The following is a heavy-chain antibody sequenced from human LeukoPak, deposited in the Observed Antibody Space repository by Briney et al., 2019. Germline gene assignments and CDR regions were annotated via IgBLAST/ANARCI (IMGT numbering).Heavy chain of an antibody. CDR2: VWHDGSNR. Sequence: PGGSLRLSCTAPGFTFSSYAIHWIRQAPGKGLEWVALVWHDGSNRYYADSVKGRFTISRDNSKNTVYLQMNSLRAEDTAVYYCARELFGSGSCPDYWGQRTLDTVSS. V-gene: IGHV3-33*01. CDR1: GFTFSSYA. J-gene: IGHJ4*02. CDR3: ARELFGSGSCPDY. D-gene: IGHD3-10*01.